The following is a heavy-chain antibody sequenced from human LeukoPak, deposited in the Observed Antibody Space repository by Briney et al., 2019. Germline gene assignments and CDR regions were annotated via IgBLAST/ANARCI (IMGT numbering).Heavy chain of an antibody. CDR3: ARAPKYYYDSSGYYYWTGDGHYFDY. V-gene: IGHV1-18*01. J-gene: IGHJ4*02. CDR1: GYTFTSYG. D-gene: IGHD3-22*01. Sequence: ASVKVSCKASGYTFTSYGISWVRQAPGQGLEWMGWISAYNGNTNYAQKLQGRVTMTTDTSTSTAYMELRSLRSDDTAVYYCARAPKYYYDSSGYYYWTGDGHYFDYWGQGTLVTVSS. CDR2: ISAYNGNT.